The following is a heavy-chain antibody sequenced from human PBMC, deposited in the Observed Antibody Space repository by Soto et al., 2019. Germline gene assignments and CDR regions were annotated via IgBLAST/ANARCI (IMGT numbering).Heavy chain of an antibody. V-gene: IGHV1-18*01. D-gene: IGHD2-21*02. J-gene: IGHJ5*02. CDR2: ISTYSGNT. CDR3: ARDPCSGDCYTRGRWFDP. CDR1: GYTFTSYG. Sequence: QVQLGQSGAEVKKPGASVKVSCKASGYTFTSYGINWVRQAPGQGLEWMGWISTYSGNTNYAPKLQGRVTMTTDTDPNQAYMDRRSLRSDDTAVYYCARDPCSGDCYTRGRWFDPWGQGSLATVSS.